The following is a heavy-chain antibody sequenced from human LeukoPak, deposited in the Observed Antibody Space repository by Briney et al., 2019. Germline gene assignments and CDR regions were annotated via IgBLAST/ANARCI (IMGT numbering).Heavy chain of an antibody. CDR1: GFTFSSYA. CDR3: AKDRRYSSSWFSY. Sequence: GGSLRLSCAASGFTFSSYAMSWVRQAPGKGLEWVSAISGSGGSTYYADSVKGRFTISRHNSKNTLYLQMNSLRAEDTAVYYCAKDRRYSSSWFSYWGQGTLVTVSS. D-gene: IGHD6-13*01. J-gene: IGHJ4*02. V-gene: IGHV3-23*01. CDR2: ISGSGGST.